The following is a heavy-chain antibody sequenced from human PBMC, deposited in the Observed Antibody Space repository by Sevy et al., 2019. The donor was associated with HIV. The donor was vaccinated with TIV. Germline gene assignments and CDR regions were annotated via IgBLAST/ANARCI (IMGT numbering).Heavy chain of an antibody. J-gene: IGHJ3*01. CDR3: XXXDDAFDV. V-gene: IGHV3-33*03. Sequence: GGSLRLSCAGSGFTFSNYAMHWVRQAPGKGLECVAGLWSHGRREYYADFAKGRFTISRDNSKNTVYLHMDSLRTDDTAXXXXXXXDDAFDVWGQGTMVTVSS. CDR2: LWSHGRRE. CDR1: GFTFSNYA.